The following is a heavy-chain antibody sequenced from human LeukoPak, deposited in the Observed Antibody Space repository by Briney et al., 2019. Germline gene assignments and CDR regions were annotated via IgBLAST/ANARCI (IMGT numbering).Heavy chain of an antibody. J-gene: IGHJ4*02. D-gene: IGHD1-1*01. CDR2: ISGSGGST. V-gene: IGHV3-23*01. CDR1: GFTFNNYA. Sequence: PGGSLRLSCAASGFTFNNYAMSWVRQAPGKGLEWVSAISGSGGSTFYADSVKGRFTISRDSSKNTLFLQVNSLRAEDTAVYYCAKETQLTVSALFDYWGQGTLATVSS. CDR3: AKETQLTVSALFDY.